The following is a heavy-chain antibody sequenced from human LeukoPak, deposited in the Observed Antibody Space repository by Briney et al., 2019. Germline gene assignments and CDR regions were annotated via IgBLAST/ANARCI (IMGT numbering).Heavy chain of an antibody. D-gene: IGHD3-3*01. Sequence: GALVKVSCKASGYTFTNYAINWVRQAPGQGLEWLGWINTNTGNPAYAQGFTGRFVFSLDTSVSTAYLQISSLKAEDTAVYYCARGSPYYDFWSGYYTGDYWGQGTLVTVSS. V-gene: IGHV7-4-1*02. CDR3: ARGSPYYDFWSGYYTGDY. CDR2: INTNTGNP. J-gene: IGHJ4*02. CDR1: GYTFTNYA.